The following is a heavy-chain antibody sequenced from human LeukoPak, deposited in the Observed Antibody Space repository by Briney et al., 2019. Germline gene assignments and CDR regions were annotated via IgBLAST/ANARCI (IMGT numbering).Heavy chain of an antibody. J-gene: IGHJ4*02. Sequence: ASVKVSCKASGYTFTNYYIHWVRQAPGHGLEWMGLINPSGVSTIYAQKFQGKVTMTRDTSTSTVYMDLSSLRSEDTAVYYCAGLSYSEGFWGQVTLVTVSS. V-gene: IGHV1-46*01. CDR1: GYTFTNYY. CDR3: AGLSYSEGF. CDR2: INPSGVST. D-gene: IGHD2-15*01.